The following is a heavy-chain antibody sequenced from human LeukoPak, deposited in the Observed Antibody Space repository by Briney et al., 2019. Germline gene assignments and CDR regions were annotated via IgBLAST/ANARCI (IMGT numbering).Heavy chain of an antibody. CDR3: ARQHSSSWSDWFDP. CDR2: IYYSGST. Sequence: SETLSLTCTVSGGSISSSSYYWGWIRQPPGKGLEWIGSIYYSGSTYYNPSLKSRVTISVDTSKNQFSLKLSSVTAADTAVYHCARQHSSSWSDWFDPWGQGTLVTVSS. D-gene: IGHD6-13*01. V-gene: IGHV4-39*01. CDR1: GGSISSSSYY. J-gene: IGHJ5*02.